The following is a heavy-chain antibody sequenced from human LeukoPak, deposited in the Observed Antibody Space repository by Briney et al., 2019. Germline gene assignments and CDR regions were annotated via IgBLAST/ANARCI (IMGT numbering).Heavy chain of an antibody. Sequence: ASVKVSCKTSGYTFTGYYIHWVRQAPGQGLEWMGWINPNSGGINFAQKFQGRVTMTRDTSISTAYMELSRLRSDDTAVYYCARGRYCSGGSCYSGLIQHWGQGTLVTVSS. V-gene: IGHV1-2*02. D-gene: IGHD2-15*01. CDR2: INPNSGGI. J-gene: IGHJ1*01. CDR3: ARGRYCSGGSCYSGLIQH. CDR1: GYTFTGYY.